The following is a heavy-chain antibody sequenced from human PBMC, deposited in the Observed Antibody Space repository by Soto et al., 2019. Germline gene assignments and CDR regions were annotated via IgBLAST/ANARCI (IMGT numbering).Heavy chain of an antibody. V-gene: IGHV6-1*01. D-gene: IGHD6-19*01. CDR1: GDSVSSNSAA. J-gene: IGHJ5*02. CDR3: ARNTGWPPSGWFDP. Sequence: SQTLSLTCAISGDSVSSNSAAWNWIRQSPSRGLEWLGRTYYRSKWYDEYAVSVKSRIIISPDLSKNQFSLELSSVTPEDTAVYYCARNTGWPPSGWFDPWGQGILVTVSS. CDR2: TYYRSKWYD.